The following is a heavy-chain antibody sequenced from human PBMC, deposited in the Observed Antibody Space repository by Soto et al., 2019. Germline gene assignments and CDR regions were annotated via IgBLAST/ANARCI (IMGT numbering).Heavy chain of an antibody. J-gene: IGHJ6*02. CDR1: GFTFSDYY. Sequence: WGSLRLSCAASGFTFSDYYMSWIRQAPAKGLEWVSYISSSSSYTNYADSVKGRFTISRDNAKNSLYLQMNSLRAEDTAVYYCARAPGFVDSGSNGRHYGLDVWGQGTTFTVSS. D-gene: IGHD1-26*01. V-gene: IGHV3-11*05. CDR2: ISSSSSYT. CDR3: ARAPGFVDSGSNGRHYGLDV.